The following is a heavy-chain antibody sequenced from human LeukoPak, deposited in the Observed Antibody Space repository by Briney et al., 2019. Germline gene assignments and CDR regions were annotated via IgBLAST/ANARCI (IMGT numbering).Heavy chain of an antibody. V-gene: IGHV4-59*01. D-gene: IGHD5-18*01. CDR2: IYYSGST. Sequence: PSETLSLTCTVSVGSISSYYWSWIRQPPGKGLEWIGYIYYSGSTNYNPSLKSRVTISVDTSKNQFSLKLSSVTAADTAVYYCARFNVDTAYDYWGQGTLVTVSS. CDR1: VGSISSYY. CDR3: ARFNVDTAYDY. J-gene: IGHJ4*02.